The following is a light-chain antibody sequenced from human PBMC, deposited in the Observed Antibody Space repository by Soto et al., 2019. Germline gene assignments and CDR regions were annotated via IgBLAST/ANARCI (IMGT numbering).Light chain of an antibody. V-gene: IGKV3-15*01. CDR2: GAS. J-gene: IGKJ1*01. CDR1: QSVISS. Sequence: EIVMTQSPATLSVSPGERATLSCGAMQSVISSLAWYQQKPGQTPRLLIYGASASATGIPARCSGSGSGTEFTLTISSLESEDSAVYYCQQYSSWPPWTFGQGTKVDIK. CDR3: QQYSSWPPWT.